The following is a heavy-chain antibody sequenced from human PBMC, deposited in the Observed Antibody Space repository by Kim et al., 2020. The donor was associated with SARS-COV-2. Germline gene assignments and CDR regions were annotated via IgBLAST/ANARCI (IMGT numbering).Heavy chain of an antibody. J-gene: IGHJ4*02. CDR1: GGSISSYY. CDR2: IYYSGST. D-gene: IGHD4-17*01. Sequence: SDTLSLTCTVSGGSISSYYCSWIRQPPGNGLEWIGYIYYSGSTNYNPSLKSRVTISVDTSKNPFSLKLSSVTAADTAVYYCARDIGAGDYRYWGQGTLVTVSS. V-gene: IGHV4-59*01. CDR3: ARDIGAGDYRY.